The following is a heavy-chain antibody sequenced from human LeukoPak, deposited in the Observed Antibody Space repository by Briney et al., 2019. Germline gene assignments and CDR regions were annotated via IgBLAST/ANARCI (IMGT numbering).Heavy chain of an antibody. CDR2: INPNSGGT. Sequence: GASVKVSCKASGYTFTGYYMHWVRQAPGQGLEWMGWINPNSGGTNYAQKFQGRVTMTRDTSISTAYTELSRLRSDDTAVYYCARDQSYCSSTSCSNWFDPWGQGTLVTVSS. CDR3: ARDQSYCSSTSCSNWFDP. V-gene: IGHV1-2*02. J-gene: IGHJ5*02. D-gene: IGHD2-2*01. CDR1: GYTFTGYY.